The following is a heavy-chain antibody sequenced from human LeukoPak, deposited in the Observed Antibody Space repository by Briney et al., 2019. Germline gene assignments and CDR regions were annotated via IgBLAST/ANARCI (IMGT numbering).Heavy chain of an antibody. Sequence: GSLRLSCVGSGFTFSSYWMHWARQLPGKGLVWVSRISPTGSTTSYADSVKGRFTVSRDNAKNTLYLQVNNLRAEDTAVYYCARGPNSNWSELDFWGQGTLLTVSS. V-gene: IGHV3-74*01. CDR3: ARGPNSNWSELDF. CDR2: ISPTGSTT. D-gene: IGHD6-6*01. CDR1: GFTFSSYW. J-gene: IGHJ4*02.